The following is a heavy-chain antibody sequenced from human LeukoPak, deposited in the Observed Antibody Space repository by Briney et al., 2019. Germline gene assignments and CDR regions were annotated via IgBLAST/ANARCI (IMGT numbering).Heavy chain of an antibody. Sequence: PSETLSLTCAVYGGSFSGYYWSWIRQPPGKGLEWIGYIYYSGSTNYNPSLESRVTISVDTSKNQFSLKLSSVTAADTAVYYCARDLLPYSSGWYYFDYWGQGTLVTVSS. CDR2: IYYSGST. V-gene: IGHV4-59*01. CDR3: ARDLLPYSSGWYYFDY. D-gene: IGHD6-19*01. CDR1: GGSFSGYY. J-gene: IGHJ4*02.